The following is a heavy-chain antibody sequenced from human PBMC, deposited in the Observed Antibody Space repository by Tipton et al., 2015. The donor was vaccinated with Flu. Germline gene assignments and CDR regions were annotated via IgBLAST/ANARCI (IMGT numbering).Heavy chain of an antibody. CDR1: GDSISSYY. CDR3: ARDRSYSGYDY. Sequence: TLSLTCTVSGDSISSYYWSWIRQPPGKGLEWIGYIYYSGSTNYNPSLKSRVTISVDTSKNQFSLKLSSVTAADTAVYYCARDRSYSGYDYWGQGTLVTVSS. J-gene: IGHJ4*02. CDR2: IYYSGST. D-gene: IGHD5-12*01. V-gene: IGHV4-59*01.